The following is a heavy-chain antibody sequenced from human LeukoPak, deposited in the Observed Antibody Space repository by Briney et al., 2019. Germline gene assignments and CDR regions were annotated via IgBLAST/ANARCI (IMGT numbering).Heavy chain of an antibody. V-gene: IGHV3-48*04. J-gene: IGHJ4*02. Sequence: GGSLRLSCAASGFNFNSYTMNWVRQAPGEGLEWISYISGSSSTTYYADSVKGRFTISRDNAKSSLYLQMNSLRAEDTAVYYCAGPLDIVAVTGWGQGTLVTVSS. D-gene: IGHD5-12*01. CDR1: GFNFNSYT. CDR3: AGPLDIVAVTG. CDR2: ISGSSSTT.